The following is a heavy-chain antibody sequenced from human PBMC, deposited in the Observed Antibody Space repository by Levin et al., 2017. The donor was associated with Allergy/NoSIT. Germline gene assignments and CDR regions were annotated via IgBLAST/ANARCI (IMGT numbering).Heavy chain of an antibody. CDR1: GFTFSSYW. D-gene: IGHD2-15*01. CDR2: IKQDGSEK. V-gene: IGHV3-7*04. J-gene: IGHJ4*02. CDR3: ARVLNDGGLVGY. Sequence: GESLKISCAASGFTFSSYWMSWVRQAPGKGLEWVANIKQDGSEKYYVDSVKGRFTISRDNAKNSLYLQMNSLRAEDTAVYYCARVLNDGGLVGYWGQGTLVTVSS.